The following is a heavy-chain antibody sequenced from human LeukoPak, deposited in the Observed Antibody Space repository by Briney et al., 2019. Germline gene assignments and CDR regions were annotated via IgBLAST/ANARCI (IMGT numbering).Heavy chain of an antibody. Sequence: ASVKVSCKASGYTFTGYYMHWVRQPPGQGLEWMRGINPNTGGTNYAQKFQGRVTMTRDTSISTAYMELRRLRSDDTAVYYCARDHLRGESTGGYHIDYWGQGTLVTVSS. V-gene: IGHV1-2*02. D-gene: IGHD5-18*01. CDR3: ARDHLRGESTGGYHIDY. J-gene: IGHJ4*02. CDR2: INPNTGGT. CDR1: GYTFTGYY.